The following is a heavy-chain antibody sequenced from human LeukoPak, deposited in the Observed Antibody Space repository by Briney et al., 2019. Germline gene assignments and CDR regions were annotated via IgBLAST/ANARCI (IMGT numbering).Heavy chain of an antibody. CDR1: GGTFSSYT. D-gene: IGHD2-21*02. CDR3: ARELGVTASDY. V-gene: IGHV7-4-1*02. Sequence: ASVKVSCKASGGTFSSYTISWVRQAPGQGLKWMGWINTNTGNPTYAQGFTGRFVFSLDTSVSTAYLQISSLKAEDTAVYYCARELGVTASDYWGQGTLVTVSS. CDR2: INTNTGNP. J-gene: IGHJ4*02.